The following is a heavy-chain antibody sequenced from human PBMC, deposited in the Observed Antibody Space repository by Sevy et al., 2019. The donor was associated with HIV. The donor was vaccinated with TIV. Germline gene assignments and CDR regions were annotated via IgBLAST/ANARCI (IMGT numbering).Heavy chain of an antibody. Sequence: GGSLRLSCAASGFTFSSYWMSWVRQAPGKGLEWVANIKQDGSEKYYVDSVKGRFTISRDNAKNSLYLQMNSLRAEDTAVYYCARVGGGIAVAGTYYYGIDVWGQGTTVTVSS. CDR2: IKQDGSEK. J-gene: IGHJ6*02. CDR1: GFTFSSYW. V-gene: IGHV3-7*03. CDR3: ARVGGGIAVAGTYYYGIDV. D-gene: IGHD6-19*01.